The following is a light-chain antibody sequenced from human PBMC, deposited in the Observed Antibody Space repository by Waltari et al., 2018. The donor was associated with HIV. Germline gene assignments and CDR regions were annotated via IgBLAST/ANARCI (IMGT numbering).Light chain of an antibody. J-gene: IGLJ1*01. CDR2: DVN. V-gene: IGLV2-11*01. CDR1: SSSVDTF. Sequence: QSALTQPHSVSGSPGQSLTLSCAGTSSSVDTFVSWYQQHPGKAPQVIIYDVNNRPSGVPDRFSGSKSGNTAFLTISGLQAEDEAEYHCCSHAGNFIFAFGTGTKVTVL. CDR3: CSHAGNFIFA.